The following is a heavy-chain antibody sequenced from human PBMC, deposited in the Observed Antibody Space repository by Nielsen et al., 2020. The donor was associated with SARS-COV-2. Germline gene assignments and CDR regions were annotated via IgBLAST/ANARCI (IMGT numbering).Heavy chain of an antibody. J-gene: IGHJ4*02. CDR1: GFTFSSHA. V-gene: IGHV3-30*04. Sequence: GGSLRLSCAASGFTFSSHAMHWVRQAPGKGLEWLAIISFDENKHYADSVKGRFTISRDNSKDTLYLQMDSLRPEDTALYFCARETIDYTSSFVDYWGQGTLVTVSP. CDR2: ISFDENK. D-gene: IGHD4-11*01. CDR3: ARETIDYTSSFVDY.